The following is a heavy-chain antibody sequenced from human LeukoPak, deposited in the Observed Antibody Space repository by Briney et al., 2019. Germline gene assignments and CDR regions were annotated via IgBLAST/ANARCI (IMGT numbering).Heavy chain of an antibody. CDR2: ISGDGRNT. CDR1: GFTFDDYA. CDR3: ATPAGGYYYDSSGGMDV. V-gene: IGHV3-43*02. D-gene: IGHD3-22*01. Sequence: PGGSLRLSCAASGFTFDDYAMHWVRQTPGKGLEWVSLISGDGRNTYYADSVKGRFTISRDNSKSSLYLQMNSLRTEDTPLYYCATPAGGYYYDSSGGMDVWGQGTTVTVSS. J-gene: IGHJ6*02.